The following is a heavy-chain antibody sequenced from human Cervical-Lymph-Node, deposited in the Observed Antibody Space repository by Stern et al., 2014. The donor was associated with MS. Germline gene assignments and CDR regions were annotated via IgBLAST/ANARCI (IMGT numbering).Heavy chain of an antibody. J-gene: IGHJ6*02. CDR2: IDWDDDK. CDR3: ARMPAVAGPYYYYYGMDV. D-gene: IGHD6-19*01. CDR1: GFSLSTSGMC. Sequence: QVTLRESGPALVKPTQTLTLTCTFSGFSLSTSGMCVSWIRQPPGKALEWLARIDWDDDKYYSTSLKTRLTISKDTSKNQVVLTMTNMDPVDTATYYCARMPAVAGPYYYYYGMDVWGQGTTVTVSS. V-gene: IGHV2-70*15.